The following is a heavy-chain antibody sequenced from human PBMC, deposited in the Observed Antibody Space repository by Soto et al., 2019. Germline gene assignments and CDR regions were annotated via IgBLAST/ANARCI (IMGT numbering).Heavy chain of an antibody. CDR2: IAVGSSHT. D-gene: IGHD6-13*01. Sequence: SEKTSCKAPVDEYSNSVAAQRVQQTRGQRLEWLGWIAVGSSHTDYAPAFHGRIAITRDLSTRTVYMELNSLTSDDTAVYFCAADATAWQQYTPSDCWGQGTLFTVSS. CDR3: AADATAWQQYTPSDC. CDR1: VDEYSNSVA. J-gene: IGHJ4*02. V-gene: IGHV1-58*01.